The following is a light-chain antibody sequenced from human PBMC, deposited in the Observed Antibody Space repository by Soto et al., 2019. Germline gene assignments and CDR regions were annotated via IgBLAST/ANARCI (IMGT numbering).Light chain of an antibody. CDR3: SSYAGTSTFAV. Sequence: QSALTQPRSVSGSPGQSVTISCTGTSSDVGGYDFVSWYRQHPGKGPELIMHDVGRRPSGVPDRFSGSKSGDTASLTISGLEAEDEAEYHCSSYAGTSTFAVFGAGTKLTVL. V-gene: IGLV2-11*01. CDR2: DVG. J-gene: IGLJ3*02. CDR1: SSDVGGYDF.